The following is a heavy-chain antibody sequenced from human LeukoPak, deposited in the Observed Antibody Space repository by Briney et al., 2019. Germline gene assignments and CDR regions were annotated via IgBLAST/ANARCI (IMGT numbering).Heavy chain of an antibody. CDR2: IKRRSDGETT. Sequence: GGSLRLSCVASGFTFTNTWMTWVRQAPGKGLVWVARIKRRSDGETTDYAAPVKGRFTVSRDDSKNTLYLQMNNLKTEDTAVYYCSTDRRLTGLFDFWGQGTQVTVSS. CDR1: GFTFTNTW. D-gene: IGHD3-9*01. CDR3: STDRRLTGLFDF. J-gene: IGHJ4*02. V-gene: IGHV3-15*01.